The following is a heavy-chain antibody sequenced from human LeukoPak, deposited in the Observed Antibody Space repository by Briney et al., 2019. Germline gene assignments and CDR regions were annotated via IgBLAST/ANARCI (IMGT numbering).Heavy chain of an antibody. D-gene: IGHD7-27*01. V-gene: IGHV1-2*02. CDR1: GYTFTGYY. CDR3: ARANWDAFDV. J-gene: IGHJ3*01. CDR2: INPNIGVT. Sequence: ASVKVPCKASGYTFTGYYMHWVRQAPGQGPEWMGWINPNIGVTNYAQKFQGRVTMTRDTSISTAYMELSRLRSDDTAIYYCARANWDAFDVWGQGTMVTVSS.